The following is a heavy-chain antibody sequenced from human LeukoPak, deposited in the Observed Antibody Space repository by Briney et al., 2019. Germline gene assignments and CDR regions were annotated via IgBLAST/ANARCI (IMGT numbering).Heavy chain of an antibody. D-gene: IGHD6-13*01. J-gene: IGHJ4*02. CDR3: TSRGGSATEGYYFDY. Sequence: GGSLRLSCAASGFTFSRYWMHWVRHAPGKGLVWASLISSDGSTTSYADSVKGRFTISRENAKNTLYLQMNSLGVEDTAVYYCTSRGGSATEGYYFDYWGQGTLVTVSS. CDR1: GFTFSRYW. CDR2: ISSDGSTT. V-gene: IGHV3-74*01.